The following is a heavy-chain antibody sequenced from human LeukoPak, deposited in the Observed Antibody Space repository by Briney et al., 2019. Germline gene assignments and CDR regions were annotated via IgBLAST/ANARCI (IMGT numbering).Heavy chain of an antibody. D-gene: IGHD3-3*01. CDR3: AAEITIFGVVRDY. CDR2: INHSGST. V-gene: IGHV4-34*01. CDR1: GGSFSGYY. Sequence: SETLSLTCAVYGGSFSGYYWSWIRQPLGKGLEWIGEINHSGSTNYNPSLKSRVTMSVDTSKNQFSLKLSSVTAADTAVYYRAAEITIFGVVRDYWGQGTLVTVSS. J-gene: IGHJ4*02.